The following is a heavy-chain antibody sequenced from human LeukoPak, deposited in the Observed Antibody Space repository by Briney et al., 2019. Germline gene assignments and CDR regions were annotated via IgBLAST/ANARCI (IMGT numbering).Heavy chain of an antibody. D-gene: IGHD1-26*01. V-gene: IGHV4-59*01. CDR1: GGAISGYY. CDR3: AREVDSGSYFLFDY. Sequence: SETLSLTCTVSGGAISGYYWSWIRQPPGKGLEWIGYIYYSGSTNYNPSLKSRVTISVDTSKNQFSLKLSSVTAADTAVYYCAREVDSGSYFLFDYWGQGTLVTVSS. CDR2: IYYSGST. J-gene: IGHJ4*02.